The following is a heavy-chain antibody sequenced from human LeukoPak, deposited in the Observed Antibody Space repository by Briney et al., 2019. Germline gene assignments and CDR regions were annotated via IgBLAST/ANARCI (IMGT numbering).Heavy chain of an antibody. D-gene: IGHD6-19*01. V-gene: IGHV3-23*01. CDR3: AKGPKIYTNGWYFDY. J-gene: IGHJ4*02. Sequence: GGSLRLSCAVSGFTFSDYGMTWVRQAPGKGLDWVAVISATGGSTYYADSVKGRFSISRDNSKNTLFLLMNGLRAEDTAVYYCAKGPKIYTNGWYFDYWGRGTLVTVSS. CDR1: GFTFSDYG. CDR2: ISATGGST.